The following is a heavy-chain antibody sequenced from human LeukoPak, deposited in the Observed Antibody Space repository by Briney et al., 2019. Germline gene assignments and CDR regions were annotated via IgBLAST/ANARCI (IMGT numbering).Heavy chain of an antibody. CDR3: AKGGVYYYDSSGYPLPPYYFDY. D-gene: IGHD3-22*01. J-gene: IGHJ4*02. V-gene: IGHV3-33*05. Sequence: GGSLRLSCAASGFTFSSYGMQWVRQAPGKGLEWEAVISYEGSTSYYADSVKGRFTISRDNSKNTLYLQMNGLRAEGTAVYYCAKGGVYYYDSSGYPLPPYYFDYWGQGTLVTVSS. CDR1: GFTFSSYG. CDR2: ISYEGSTS.